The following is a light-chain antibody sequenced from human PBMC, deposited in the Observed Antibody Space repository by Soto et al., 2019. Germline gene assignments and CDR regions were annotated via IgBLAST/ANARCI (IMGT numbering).Light chain of an antibody. CDR2: GAS. J-gene: IGKJ1*01. Sequence: IVMTQSPPTLSVSPGERATLSCRASQSVSSNLAWYQQKPGQAPRLLIYGASTRATGIPARFSGSGSGTEFTLTISSLQSEDFAVYYCQQYNNWPRTFGQGTKVDIK. V-gene: IGKV3-15*01. CDR3: QQYNNWPRT. CDR1: QSVSSN.